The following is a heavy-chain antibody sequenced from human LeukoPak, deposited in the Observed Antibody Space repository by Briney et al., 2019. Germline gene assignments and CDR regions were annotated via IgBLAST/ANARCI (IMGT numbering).Heavy chain of an antibody. Sequence: PSETLSLTCAVYGGSFSGYYWSWIRQPPGKGLEWIGEINHSGSTNYNPSLKSRVTISVDTSKNKFSLNLSSVTAADTAVYYCAREVIVPAAIRPKYYFDYWGQGTLVTVSS. V-gene: IGHV4-34*01. CDR2: INHSGST. CDR3: AREVIVPAAIRPKYYFDY. CDR1: GGSFSGYY. J-gene: IGHJ4*02. D-gene: IGHD2-2*02.